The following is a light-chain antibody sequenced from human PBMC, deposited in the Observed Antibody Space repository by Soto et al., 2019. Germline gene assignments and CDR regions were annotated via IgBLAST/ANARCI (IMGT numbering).Light chain of an antibody. J-gene: IGKJ4*01. V-gene: IGKV3-20*01. Sequence: EIVLTQSPDTLSLSPGERATLSCGASQTVSNNYLAWYQQKPGQAPRLLIYGASSRATGIPDRFSGSGSGTDFSLTISRLEPEDFAVFFCQQYGGSLTFGGGTKVDIK. CDR2: GAS. CDR1: QTVSNNY. CDR3: QQYGGSLT.